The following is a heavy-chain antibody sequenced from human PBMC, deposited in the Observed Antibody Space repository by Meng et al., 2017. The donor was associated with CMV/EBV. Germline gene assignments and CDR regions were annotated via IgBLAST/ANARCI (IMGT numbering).Heavy chain of an antibody. Sequence: SETLSLTCAVYGGSFSGYYWSWIRQPPGKGLEWIGEINHSGSTNYNPSLKSRVTISVDTSKNQFSLKLSSVTAADTAAYYCARGLPSGGIRLFDYYYGMDVWGQGTTVPSP. J-gene: IGHJ6*02. D-gene: IGHD3-16*01. CDR1: GGSFSGYY. CDR2: INHSGST. V-gene: IGHV4-34*01. CDR3: ARGLPSGGIRLFDYYYGMDV.